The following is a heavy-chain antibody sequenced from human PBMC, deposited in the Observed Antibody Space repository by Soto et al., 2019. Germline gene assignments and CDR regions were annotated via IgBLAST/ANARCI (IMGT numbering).Heavy chain of an antibody. CDR3: WGLNWNYMDA. J-gene: IGHJ6*03. V-gene: IGHV3-64D*09. Sequence: EVQLVESGGGLVQPGGSLRLSCSASGFTFSGYAIHWVRQAPGKGLEYVSAISSNGGSTHYADSVKGRFTISRDNSKNTVYLQMSSLRADDTAVYYCWGLNWNYMDAWGQGTTVIVSS. CDR1: GFTFSGYA. D-gene: IGHD1-20*01. CDR2: ISSNGGST.